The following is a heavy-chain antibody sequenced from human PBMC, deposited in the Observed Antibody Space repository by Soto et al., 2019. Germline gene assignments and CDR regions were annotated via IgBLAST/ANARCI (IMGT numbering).Heavy chain of an antibody. CDR3: ARSGYSYGPNPLLY. CDR1: SGSIRDYY. CDR2: IYYTGTT. D-gene: IGHD5-18*01. Sequence: SETLSLTCTVSSGSIRDYYWGWIRQSPGKGLEWIGYIYYTGTTKYNPSLKSRVTISVDTSKNQFSLKLSSVTAADTAVYYCARSGYSYGPNPLLYWGQGTLVTVSS. V-gene: IGHV4-59*12. J-gene: IGHJ4*02.